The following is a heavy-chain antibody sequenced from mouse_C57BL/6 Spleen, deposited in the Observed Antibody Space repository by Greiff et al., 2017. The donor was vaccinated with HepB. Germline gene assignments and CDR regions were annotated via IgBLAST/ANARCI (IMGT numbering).Heavy chain of an antibody. CDR2: MYPGSGNT. CDR3: ARQGYGSSPDY. D-gene: IGHD1-1*01. CDR1: GYTFTDYY. J-gene: IGHJ2*01. V-gene: IGHV1-84*01. Sequence: QVQLQQSGPELVKPGASVKISCKASGYTFTDYYINWVKQRPGQGLEWIGWMYPGSGNTKYNEKFKGKATLTVDTSSSTAYMQLSSLTSEDSAVYFCARQGYGSSPDYWGQGTTLTVSS.